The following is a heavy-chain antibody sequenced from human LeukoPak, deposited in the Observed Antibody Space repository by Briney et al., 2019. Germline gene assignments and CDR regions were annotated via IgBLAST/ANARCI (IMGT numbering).Heavy chain of an antibody. J-gene: IGHJ6*03. V-gene: IGHV3-7*01. CDR1: GFTFSSYW. CDR3: ASVEASSGYYHSSLGYYYYMDV. Sequence: GGSLRLSCAASGFTFSSYWMSWVRQAPGKGLEWVANINQDGSEKYYVDSVKGRFTISRDNAKSSLYLQVHSPRAEDTAVYYCASVEASSGYYHSSLGYYYYMDVWGKGTTVTVSS. D-gene: IGHD3-22*01. CDR2: INQDGSEK.